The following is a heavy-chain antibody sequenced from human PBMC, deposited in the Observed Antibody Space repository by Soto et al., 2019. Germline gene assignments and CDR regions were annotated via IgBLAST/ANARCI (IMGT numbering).Heavy chain of an antibody. J-gene: IGHJ4*02. CDR1: GYSFTSYW. CDR2: IDPSDSYT. V-gene: IGHV5-10-1*01. D-gene: IGHD2-2*01. CDR3: ARHRTAPPAPFDY. Sequence: PGESLKISCKGSGYSFTSYWISWVRQMPGKGLEWMGRIDPSDSYTNYSPSFQGHVTISADKSISTAYLQWSSLKASDTAMYYCARHRTAPPAPFDYWGQGTLVTVSS.